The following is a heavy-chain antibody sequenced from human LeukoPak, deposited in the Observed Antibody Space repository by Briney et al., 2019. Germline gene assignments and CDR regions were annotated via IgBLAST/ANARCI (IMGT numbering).Heavy chain of an antibody. CDR3: ARDIVVIPSNGYAP. V-gene: IGHV1-18*01. CDR1: GYTFTRFG. J-gene: IGHJ5*02. D-gene: IGHD2-2*01. CDR2: ISASNGQT. Sequence: GASVKVSCKASGYTFTRFGITWVRQAPGQGLEWMGWISASNGQTKYAQNLQGRVTMTTDTSTSTAYLELRSLRSDDTALYYCARDIVVIPSNGYAPWGQGTLVTVSS.